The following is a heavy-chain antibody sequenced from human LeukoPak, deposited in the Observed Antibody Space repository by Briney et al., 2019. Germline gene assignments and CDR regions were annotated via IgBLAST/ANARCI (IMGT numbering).Heavy chain of an antibody. Sequence: SETLSLTCTVSGGSISSYYWSWIRQPPGKGLEWIGYIYYSGSTNYNPSLKSRVTISVDTSKNQFSLKLSSVPAADTAVYYCARLPDYGDYSYYFDYWGQGTLVTVSS. D-gene: IGHD4-17*01. CDR2: IYYSGST. CDR1: GGSISSYY. J-gene: IGHJ4*02. CDR3: ARLPDYGDYSYYFDY. V-gene: IGHV4-59*08.